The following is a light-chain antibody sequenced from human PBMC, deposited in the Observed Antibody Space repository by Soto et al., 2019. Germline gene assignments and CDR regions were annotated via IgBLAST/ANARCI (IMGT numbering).Light chain of an antibody. J-gene: IGLJ3*02. CDR3: CSYAGSSLWV. CDR2: DVT. Sequence: QSALTQPRSVSGSPGQSVTISCTGTSSDVGTYNYVSWYQQHPGKAPKLVIYDVTKRPSGVPDRFSGSKSGNTACLTISGLQAEDEADYYCCSYAGSSLWVFGGGTKLTVL. V-gene: IGLV2-11*01. CDR1: SSDVGTYNY.